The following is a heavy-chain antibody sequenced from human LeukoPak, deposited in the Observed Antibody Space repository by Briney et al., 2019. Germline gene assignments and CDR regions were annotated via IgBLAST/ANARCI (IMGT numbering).Heavy chain of an antibody. Sequence: SETLSLTCTVSGGSISSYYWSWIRQPPGKGLEWIGYIYDSGSTNYDPSLKSRVTISLDTSKNQFSLKLSSVTAADTAVYYCARAYQGFYDNSGYHFDYWGQGILVTVSS. CDR3: ARAYQGFYDNSGYHFDY. D-gene: IGHD3-22*01. J-gene: IGHJ4*02. CDR1: GGSISSYY. CDR2: IYDSGST. V-gene: IGHV4-59*01.